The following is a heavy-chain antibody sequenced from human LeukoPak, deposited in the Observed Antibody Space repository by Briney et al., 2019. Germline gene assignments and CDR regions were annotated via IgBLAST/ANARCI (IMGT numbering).Heavy chain of an antibody. D-gene: IGHD3-22*01. CDR1: GFTFSAYV. J-gene: IGHJ4*02. V-gene: IGHV3-33*01. CDR2: LWYDGSNE. Sequence: GMSLRLSCAASGFTFSAYVMHWVRQAPGKGLEWVAILWYDGSNEYYADSVKGRFTMSRDNSKNTLHLQMNSLRAEDTAVYYCARVRADSSGHDIDYWGQGTLVTVSS. CDR3: ARVRADSSGHDIDY.